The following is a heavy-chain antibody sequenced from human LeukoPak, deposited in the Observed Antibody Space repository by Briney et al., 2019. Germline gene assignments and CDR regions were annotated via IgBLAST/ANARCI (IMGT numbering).Heavy chain of an antibody. CDR2: ISYDGSNK. Sequence: GGSLRLSCAASGFTFSSYAMHWVRQAPGKGLEWVAVISYDGSNKYYADSVKGRFTISRDNSKNTLYLQMNSLRAEDTAVYYCAGALGGYYYGLDYWGQGTLVTVPS. J-gene: IGHJ4*02. CDR1: GFTFSSYA. V-gene: IGHV3-30*04. D-gene: IGHD3-22*01. CDR3: AGALGGYYYGLDY.